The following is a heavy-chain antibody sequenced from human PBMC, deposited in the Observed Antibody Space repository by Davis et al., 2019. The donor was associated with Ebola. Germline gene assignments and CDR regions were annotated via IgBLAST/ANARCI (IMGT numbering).Heavy chain of an antibody. J-gene: IGHJ4*02. CDR1: GFAFSSYS. D-gene: IGHD1-1*01. CDR3: ARDHNWAFDS. CDR2: ISGGSGEI. Sequence: GESLKISCVASGFAFSSYSMNWIRQAPGKGLEWVSYISGGSGEIHYADSVKGRFNISRDNDRNSLYLQMNSLSGEDTALYYCARDHNWAFDSWGQGSLVTVSS. V-gene: IGHV3-48*01.